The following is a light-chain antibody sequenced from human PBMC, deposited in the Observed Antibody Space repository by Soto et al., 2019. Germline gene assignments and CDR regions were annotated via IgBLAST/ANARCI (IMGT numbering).Light chain of an antibody. CDR3: QKYNSAPW. Sequence: DIQMTQSPSSLSASVGDRVTITCRASQGISNYLAWYQQKPGKVPKLLIYAASTLQSGVPSRFSGSGSGTDFTLTISSLQPEDVATYYCQKYNSAPWFGTGTKVDIK. V-gene: IGKV1-27*01. J-gene: IGKJ3*01. CDR1: QGISNY. CDR2: AAS.